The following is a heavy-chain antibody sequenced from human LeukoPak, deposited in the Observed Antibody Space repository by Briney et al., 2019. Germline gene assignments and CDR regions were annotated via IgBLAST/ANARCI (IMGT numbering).Heavy chain of an antibody. V-gene: IGHV3-21*01. Sequence: GGSLRLSCAASGFIFSGYNMNWVRQAPGKGLEWVSSISSSNNYIYYADSVKGRFTISRDNAKNSLYLQMNSLRAEDTAVYYCAKAINPFDYWGQGTLVTVSS. J-gene: IGHJ4*02. CDR3: AKAINPFDY. CDR2: ISSSNNYI. CDR1: GFIFSGYN.